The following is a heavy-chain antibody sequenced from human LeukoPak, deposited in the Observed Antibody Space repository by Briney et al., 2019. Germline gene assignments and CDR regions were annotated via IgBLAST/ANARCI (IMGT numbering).Heavy chain of an antibody. J-gene: IGHJ4*02. D-gene: IGHD6-19*01. V-gene: IGHV4-39*07. CDR2: IYYSGST. CDR3: ARDSLGSSGWSSVDY. CDR1: GGSISSSSYY. Sequence: KPSETLSLTCTVSGGSISSSSYYWGWIRQPPGKGLEWIGSIYYSGSTYYNPSLKSRVTVSVDTSKNQFSLKLSSVTAADTAVYYCARDSLGSSGWSSVDYWGQGTLVTVSS.